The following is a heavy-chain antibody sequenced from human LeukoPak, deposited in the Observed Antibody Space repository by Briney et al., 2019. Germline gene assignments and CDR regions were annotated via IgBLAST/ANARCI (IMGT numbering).Heavy chain of an antibody. D-gene: IGHD6-19*01. V-gene: IGHV4-39*07. Sequence: PSETLSLTCTVSRGSISSTTNYWAWVRQPPGKGLEWIGYIFYRGSTYHNPSLKSRVTISIDTSKNQFSLKMSSATAADTAIYYCASLQLNRSGRSYFFDYWGQGTQVAVSS. CDR3: ASLQLNRSGRSYFFDY. J-gene: IGHJ4*02. CDR2: IFYRGST. CDR1: RGSISSTTNY.